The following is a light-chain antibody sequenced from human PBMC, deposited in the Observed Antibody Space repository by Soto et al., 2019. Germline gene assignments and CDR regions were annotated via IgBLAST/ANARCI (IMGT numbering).Light chain of an antibody. CDR1: RSISSS. V-gene: IGKV1-5*01. J-gene: IGKJ4*01. Sequence: EIQMTQSPSTLSVSVGERDTVAFGASRSISSSLAWYQQRPGIAPRLLIFGASILPSGVPSRFSGGSSATESTLSISRLQTDYSATYYCQQYGSFSPITFGGGTKVDIK. CDR2: GAS. CDR3: QQYGSFSPIT.